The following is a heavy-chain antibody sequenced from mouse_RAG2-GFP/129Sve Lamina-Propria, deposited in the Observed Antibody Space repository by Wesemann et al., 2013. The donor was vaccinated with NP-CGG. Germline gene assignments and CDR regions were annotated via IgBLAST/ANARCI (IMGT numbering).Heavy chain of an antibody. D-gene: IGHD2-13*01. CDR3: ARGGGYYGDYWFAY. CDR2: ISYDGSN. J-gene: IGHJ3*01. V-gene: IGHV3-6*01. CDR1: GYSITSGYY. Sequence: DVQLQESGPGLVKPSQSLSLTCSVTGYSITSGYYWNWIRQFPGNKLEWMGYISYDGSNNYNPSLKNRISITRDTSKNQFFLKLNSVTTEDTATYYCARGGGYYGDYWFAYWGQGTLVTVSA.